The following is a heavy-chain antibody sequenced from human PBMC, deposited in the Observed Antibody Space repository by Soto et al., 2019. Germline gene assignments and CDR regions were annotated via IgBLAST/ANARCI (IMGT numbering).Heavy chain of an antibody. V-gene: IGHV3-33*01. CDR2: IWYDGSNK. D-gene: IGHD2-2*01. CDR3: ARAAIVVVPAAIDSYGMDV. Sequence: PGGSLRLSCAASGFTFSPYGMHWVRQAPGKGLEWVAVIWYDGSNKNYAESVKGRFTISRDNSKNKLYLQMNSLRAEDTAVYYCARAAIVVVPAAIDSYGMDVWGQGTTVTVSS. J-gene: IGHJ6*02. CDR1: GFTFSPYG.